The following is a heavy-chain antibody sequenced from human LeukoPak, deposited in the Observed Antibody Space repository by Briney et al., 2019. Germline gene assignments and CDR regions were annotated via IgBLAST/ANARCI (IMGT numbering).Heavy chain of an antibody. Sequence: GGSLRLSCAASGFTFSSYAMSWVRQAPGKGLEWVSAISGSGGSTYYADSVKGRFTISRDNSKNTLYLQMNSLRAEDTAVYYCAKDLSMIVVAHIWGIFDYWGQGTLVTVSS. D-gene: IGHD3-22*01. CDR1: GFTFSSYA. CDR2: ISGSGGST. V-gene: IGHV3-23*01. CDR3: AKDLSMIVVAHIWGIFDY. J-gene: IGHJ4*02.